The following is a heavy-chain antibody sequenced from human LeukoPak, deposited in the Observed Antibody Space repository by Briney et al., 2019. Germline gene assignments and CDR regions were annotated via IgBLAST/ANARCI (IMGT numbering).Heavy chain of an antibody. D-gene: IGHD2-2*01. CDR2: IYYSGST. V-gene: IGHV4-38-2*02. J-gene: IGHJ5*02. Sequence: PSETLSLTCTVSGYSISSGYYWGWIRQPPGKGLEWIGYIYYSGSTNYNPSLKSRVTISVDTSKNQFSLRLSSVTAADTAVYYCAAGCSSTSCRLGWFDPWGQGTLVTVSS. CDR1: GYSISSGYY. CDR3: AAGCSSTSCRLGWFDP.